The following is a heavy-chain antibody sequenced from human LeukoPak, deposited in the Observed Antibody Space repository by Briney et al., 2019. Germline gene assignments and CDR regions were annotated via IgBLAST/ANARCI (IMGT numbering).Heavy chain of an antibody. Sequence: ASVNVSCKATGYTFTSYGFSWVRQAPGLGLEWVGRITPSVDTTNYAQKFRDRVTMTRDTSTSTVYMELSSLRSEDTAVYHCVREESGGYFDYWGQGTLVTVSS. D-gene: IGHD2-8*02. CDR2: ITPSVDTT. CDR1: GYTFTSYG. V-gene: IGHV1-46*01. J-gene: IGHJ4*02. CDR3: VREESGGYFDY.